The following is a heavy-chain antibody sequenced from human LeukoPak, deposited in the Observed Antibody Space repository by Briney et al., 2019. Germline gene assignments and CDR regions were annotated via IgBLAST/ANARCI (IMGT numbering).Heavy chain of an antibody. J-gene: IGHJ4*02. CDR1: GFTFSSYS. V-gene: IGHV3-21*01. CDR3: ARAKPPRWTPFSDY. D-gene: IGHD2/OR15-2a*01. Sequence: GGSLRLSCAASGFTFSSYSMNWVRQAPGKGLEWVSSISSSSSYIYYADSVKGRFTISRDNANNSLYLQMNSLRAEDTAVYYCARAKPPRWTPFSDYWGQGTLVTVSS. CDR2: ISSSSSYI.